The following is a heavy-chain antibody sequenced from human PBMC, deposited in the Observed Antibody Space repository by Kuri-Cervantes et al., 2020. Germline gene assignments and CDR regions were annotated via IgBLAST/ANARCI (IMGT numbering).Heavy chain of an antibody. D-gene: IGHD2-2*01. CDR1: GWSFSGYY. CDR2: INHSGST. CDR3: ARTGYCSSTSCYVRAYYYYMDV. Sequence: SETLSLTCAVYGWSFSGYYWSWIRQAPGKGLEWIGEINHSGSTDYNPSLKSRVTISVDTSKNQFSLKLGSVTAADTAVYYCARTGYCSSTSCYVRAYYYYMDVWGKGTTVTVSS. V-gene: IGHV4-34*01. J-gene: IGHJ6*03.